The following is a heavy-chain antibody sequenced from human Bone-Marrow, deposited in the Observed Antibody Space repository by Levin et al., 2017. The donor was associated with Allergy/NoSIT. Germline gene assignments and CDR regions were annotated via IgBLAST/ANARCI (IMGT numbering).Heavy chain of an antibody. D-gene: IGHD3-3*01. CDR3: ARVGYDFWSGYYDY. J-gene: IGHJ4*02. Sequence: GGSLRLSCAASGFTFSSYWMSWVRQAPGKGLEWVANIKQDGSEKYYVDSVKGRFTISRDNAKNSLYLQMNSLRAEDTAVYYCARVGYDFWSGYYDYWGQGTLVTVSS. V-gene: IGHV3-7*01. CDR1: GFTFSSYW. CDR2: IKQDGSEK.